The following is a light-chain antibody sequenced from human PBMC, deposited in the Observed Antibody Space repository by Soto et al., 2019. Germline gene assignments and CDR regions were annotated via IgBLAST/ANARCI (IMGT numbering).Light chain of an antibody. V-gene: IGLV4-69*02. Sequence: QAVLTQSPSASASLGASVKLTCTLSSGHSNYAIAWHQQLPEKGPRYLMKINSDGRHTKGDGIPDRFSGSSSGAERYLTISSLQSEDEADYYCQTWGTGIPVVFGGGTKLTVL. J-gene: IGLJ2*01. CDR1: SGHSNYA. CDR3: QTWGTGIPVV. CDR2: INSDGRH.